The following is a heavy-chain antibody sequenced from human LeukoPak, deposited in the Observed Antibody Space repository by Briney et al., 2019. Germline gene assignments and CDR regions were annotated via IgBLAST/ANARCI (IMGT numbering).Heavy chain of an antibody. V-gene: IGHV4-59*12. D-gene: IGHD2-15*01. J-gene: IGHJ5*02. CDR2: IYYRGST. CDR1: GGSISGYY. CDR3: AREGDVVVVADWFDP. Sequence: SETLSLTCTVSGGSISGYYWSWIRQPPGKGLEWIGYIYYRGSTNYNPSLKSRVTISVDTSKNQFSLKLSSVTAADTAVYYCAREGDVVVVADWFDPWGQGTLVTVSS.